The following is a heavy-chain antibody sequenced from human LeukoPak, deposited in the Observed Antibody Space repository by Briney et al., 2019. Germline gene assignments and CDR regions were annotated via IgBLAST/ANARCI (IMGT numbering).Heavy chain of an antibody. V-gene: IGHV3-7*01. CDR3: ARYTGHSSSWYLDYYYYGMDV. CDR2: IKQDGSEK. J-gene: IGHJ6*02. Sequence: PGGSLRLSCAASGFTFSSYWMSWVRQAPGKGLEWVANIKQDGSEKYYVDSVKGRFTISRDNAKNSLYLQMNSLRAEDTAVYYCARYTGHSSSWYLDYYYYGMDVWGQGTTVTVSS. CDR1: GFTFSSYW. D-gene: IGHD6-13*01.